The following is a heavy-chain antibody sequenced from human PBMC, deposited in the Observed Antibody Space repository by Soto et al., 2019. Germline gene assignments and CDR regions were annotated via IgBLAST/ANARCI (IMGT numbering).Heavy chain of an antibody. Sequence: SSETLSLTCTVSGGSISSSSYFWGWIRQPPGKGLEWIGRIYYSGSTYYNPSLKSRVTISEDTSKNQFSLKLSSVTAADTAVYYCARHRGCSSTSCYKEGGHWFDPWGQGTLVTVSS. CDR1: GGSISSSSYF. D-gene: IGHD2-2*01. V-gene: IGHV4-39*01. CDR3: ARHRGCSSTSCYKEGGHWFDP. CDR2: IYYSGST. J-gene: IGHJ5*02.